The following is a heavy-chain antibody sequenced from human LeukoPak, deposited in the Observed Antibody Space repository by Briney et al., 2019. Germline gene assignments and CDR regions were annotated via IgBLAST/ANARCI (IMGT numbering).Heavy chain of an antibody. CDR2: ISDSGGIT. CDR1: GFSFRSYA. D-gene: IGHD5-12*01. J-gene: IGHJ4*02. Sequence: GGSLRLSCAASGFSFRSYAMSWVRQAPGKGLEWVSCISDSGGITYYADSVKGRFTISRDNSKNTLYLQMNSLRAEDTAVYYCAEGGYDQDFDYWGQGALVTVSS. V-gene: IGHV3-23*01. CDR3: AEGGYDQDFDY.